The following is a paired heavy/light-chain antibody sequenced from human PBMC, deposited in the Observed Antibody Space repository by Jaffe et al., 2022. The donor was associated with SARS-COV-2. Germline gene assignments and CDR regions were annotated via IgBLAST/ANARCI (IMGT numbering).Light chain of an antibody. CDR1: SSNIGSNT. J-gene: IGLJ2*01. CDR2: NNN. Sequence: QSVLTQPPSASGTPGQRVTISCSGSSSNIGSNTVNWYQHLPGTAPKLLIYNNNQRPSGVPDRFSGSKSGTSASLAISGLQSENEADYYCAAWDDSLNGPVFGGGTKLTVL. CDR3: AAWDDSLNGPV. V-gene: IGLV1-44*01.
Heavy chain of an antibody. CDR1: GFSFSSYG. CDR2: ISGSGGNT. CDR3: ANLPLYDFWSGYALASTMDV. J-gene: IGHJ6*02. D-gene: IGHD3-3*01. Sequence: EVQLLESGGGLVQPGGSLRLSCAASGFSFSSYGMSWVRQAPGKGLEWVSAISGSGGNTYYADSVKGRFTISRDKSNNTLYLQMNSLRAEDTAVYYCANLPLYDFWSGYALASTMDVWGQGTTVTVSS. V-gene: IGHV3-23*01.